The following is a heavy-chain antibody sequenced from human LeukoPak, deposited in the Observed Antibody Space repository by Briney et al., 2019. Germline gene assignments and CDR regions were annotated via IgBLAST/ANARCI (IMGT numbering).Heavy chain of an antibody. D-gene: IGHD3-16*01. V-gene: IGHV3-23*01. J-gene: IGHJ1*01. CDR2: NSPSGDIS. Sequence: PGESLILSCAVSGFSFSSHGMNWVRQAPGKGLEWVSGNSPSGDISYYTDSERGPFTISRDNLKNTLSLQVNGVRAEATAMYYCAKHDDWGRYKHWGQGTLVTVSS. CDR1: GFSFSSHG. CDR3: AKHDDWGRYKH.